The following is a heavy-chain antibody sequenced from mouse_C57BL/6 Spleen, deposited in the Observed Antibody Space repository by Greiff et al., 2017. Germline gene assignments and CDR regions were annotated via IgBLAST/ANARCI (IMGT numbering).Heavy chain of an antibody. CDR3: ARHGYSNFAMDY. D-gene: IGHD2-5*01. Sequence: VKLMESGPGLVAPSQSLSITCTVSGFSLTSYGVHWVRQPPGKGLEWLVVIWSDGSTTYNSALKSRLSISKDNSKSQVFLKMNSLQTDDTAMYYCARHGYSNFAMDYWGQGTSVTVSS. V-gene: IGHV2-6-1*01. CDR1: GFSLTSYG. J-gene: IGHJ4*01. CDR2: IWSDGST.